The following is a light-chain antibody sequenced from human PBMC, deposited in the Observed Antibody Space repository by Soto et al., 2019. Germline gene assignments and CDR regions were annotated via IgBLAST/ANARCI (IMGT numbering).Light chain of an antibody. CDR2: KAS. Sequence: DIQMTQSPSSLPASVGDRVTITRRASQSISSWLAWYPQKKGKAPKILIYKASTLESGVPSNFRGSGSGTEFTLSISRLQPEDFETDYCQQYNSYPWTFGQGTKVDIK. CDR1: QSISSW. CDR3: QQYNSYPWT. J-gene: IGKJ1*01. V-gene: IGKV1-5*03.